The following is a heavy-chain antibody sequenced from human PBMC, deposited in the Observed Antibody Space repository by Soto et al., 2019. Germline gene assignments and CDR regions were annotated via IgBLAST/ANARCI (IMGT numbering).Heavy chain of an antibody. CDR3: AALGVSIVPTIFEAIHI. D-gene: IGHD5-12*01. J-gene: IGHJ3*02. V-gene: IGHV1-58*02. CDR1: GFTFTSSA. CDR2: IVVGSGNT. Sequence: GASVKVSCKASGFTFTSSAMQWVRQARGQRLEWIGWIVVGSGNTNYAQKFQERVTITRDMSTSTAYMELSSLRSEDTAVYYCAALGVSIVPTIFEAIHISGQATIVTVSS.